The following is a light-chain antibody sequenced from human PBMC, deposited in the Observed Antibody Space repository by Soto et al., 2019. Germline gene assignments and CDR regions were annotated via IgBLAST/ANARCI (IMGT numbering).Light chain of an antibody. Sequence: QSVLTQPASVSGSPGQSITISCTGTSSDVGTYNYVSWYQHRPGQAPKLMIYDVSYRPSGVSNRFSGSKSANTASLTISGLQAEDEADYYCSSYTTSNTQVFGGGTQLTVL. J-gene: IGLJ7*01. CDR3: SSYTTSNTQV. CDR1: SSDVGTYNY. CDR2: DVS. V-gene: IGLV2-14*01.